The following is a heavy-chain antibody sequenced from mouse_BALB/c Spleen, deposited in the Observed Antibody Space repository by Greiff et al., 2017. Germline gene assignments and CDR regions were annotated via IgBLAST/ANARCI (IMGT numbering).Heavy chain of an antibody. CDR3: ARGGFITTVVARFDY. J-gene: IGHJ2*01. CDR2: IYPGDGDT. D-gene: IGHD1-1*01. Sequence: VKLQESGAELARPGASVKLSCKASGYTFTSYWMQWVKQRPGQGLEWIGAIYPGDGDTRYTQKFKGKATLTADKSSSTAYMQLSSLASEDSAVYYCARGGFITTVVARFDYWGQGTTLTVSS. CDR1: GYTFTSYW. V-gene: IGHV1-87*01.